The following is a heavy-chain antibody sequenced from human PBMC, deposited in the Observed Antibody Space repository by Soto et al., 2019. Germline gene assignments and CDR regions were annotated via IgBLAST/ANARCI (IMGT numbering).Heavy chain of an antibody. J-gene: IGHJ6*02. Sequence: SETLSLTCTVSGGSISNGGYYWTWIRQHPGKGLEWIGYIYYSGSTYYNPSLKSRVTISVDTSKNQFSLKLTSVTAADTAVYYCARHVKDFWSAHEGMDVWGQGTTVTVSS. CDR2: IYYSGST. D-gene: IGHD3-3*01. V-gene: IGHV4-31*03. CDR3: ARHVKDFWSAHEGMDV. CDR1: GGSISNGGYY.